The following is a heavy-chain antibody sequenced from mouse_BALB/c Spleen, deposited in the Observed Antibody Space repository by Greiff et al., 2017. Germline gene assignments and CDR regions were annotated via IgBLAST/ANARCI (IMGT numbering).Heavy chain of an antibody. J-gene: IGHJ4*01. CDR1: GFTFSSYA. CDR3: ARVHYPYAMDY. Sequence: EVQGVESGGGLVKPGGSLKLSCAASGFTFSSYAMSWVRQSPEKRLEWVAEISSGGSYTYYPDTVTGRFTISRDNAKNTLYLEMSSLRSEDTAMYYCARVHYPYAMDYWGQGTSVTVSS. V-gene: IGHV5-9-4*01. CDR2: ISSGGSYT. D-gene: IGHD1-2*01.